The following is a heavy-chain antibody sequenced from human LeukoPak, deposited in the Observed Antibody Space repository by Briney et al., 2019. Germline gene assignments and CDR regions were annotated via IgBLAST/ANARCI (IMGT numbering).Heavy chain of an antibody. V-gene: IGHV3-30*18. D-gene: IGHD3-22*01. CDR3: AKDRLVVITAYFDY. J-gene: IGHJ4*02. CDR1: GFTFSSYG. CDR2: ISYDGSNK. Sequence: GGSLRLSCAASGFTFSSYGTHWVRQAPGKGLEWVAVISYDGSNKYYADSVKGRFTISRDNSKNTLYLQMNSLRAEDTAVYYCAKDRLVVITAYFDYWGQGTLVTVSS.